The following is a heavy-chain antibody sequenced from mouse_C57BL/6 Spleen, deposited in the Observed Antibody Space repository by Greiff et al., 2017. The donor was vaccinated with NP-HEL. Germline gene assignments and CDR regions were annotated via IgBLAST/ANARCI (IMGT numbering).Heavy chain of an antibody. V-gene: IGHV1-82*01. CDR2: IYPGDGDT. CDR1: GYAFSSSW. CDR3: AREGNGYDEGRFAY. Sequence: VMLVESGPELVKPGASVKISCKASGYAFSSSWMNWVKQRPGKGLEWIGRIYPGDGDTNYNGKFKGKATLTADKSSSTAYMQLSSLTSEDSAVYFCAREGNGYDEGRFAYWGQGTLVTVSA. J-gene: IGHJ3*01. D-gene: IGHD2-2*01.